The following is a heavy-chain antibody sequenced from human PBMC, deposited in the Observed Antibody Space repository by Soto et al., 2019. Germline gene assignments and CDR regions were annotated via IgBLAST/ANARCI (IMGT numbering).Heavy chain of an antibody. V-gene: IGHV3-7*03. CDR2: IKEDGSEK. Sequence: EVQLVESGGGLVQPGGSLRLSCAASGFTFSSYWMNWVRQAPGKGLEWVANIKEDGSEKNYVDSVKGRFIISRDNAKESVFLQMNSLRAEDTAVYYCERGQYGGKGYWGQGTLVTVSS. CDR3: ERGQYGGKGY. J-gene: IGHJ4*02. D-gene: IGHD2-15*01. CDR1: GFTFSSYW.